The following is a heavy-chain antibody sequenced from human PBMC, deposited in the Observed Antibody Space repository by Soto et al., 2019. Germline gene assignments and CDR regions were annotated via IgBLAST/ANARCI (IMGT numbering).Heavy chain of an antibody. Sequence: QVQLVKSGAEEKKPGASVKVSCKASGYTFTSYAMHWVRQAPGQRLEWMGWINAGNGNTKYSQKFQGRVTITRDTSAGTAYMELSSLIYEDTAVYYCARSIVVVTALDYWCQGTLVTVSS. CDR2: INAGNGNT. CDR1: GYTFTSYA. D-gene: IGHD2-21*02. J-gene: IGHJ4*02. V-gene: IGHV1-3*05. CDR3: ARSIVVVTALDY.